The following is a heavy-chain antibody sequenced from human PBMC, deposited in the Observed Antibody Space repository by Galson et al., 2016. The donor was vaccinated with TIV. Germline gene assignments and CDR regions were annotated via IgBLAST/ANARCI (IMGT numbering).Heavy chain of an antibody. CDR2: LNTNSGSA. V-gene: IGHV1-2*02. J-gene: IGHJ6*04. Sequence: SVKVSCKASGDTFSGYYISWVRQAPGQGLEWMGWLNTNSGSAQYAQRFQGRVTTTRDTSIRTAYMEVSWLRPDDTAVFYCARVVTGGYVDVWGKGTTVTVSS. CDR3: ARVVTGGYVDV. CDR1: GDTFSGYY. D-gene: IGHD3-16*01.